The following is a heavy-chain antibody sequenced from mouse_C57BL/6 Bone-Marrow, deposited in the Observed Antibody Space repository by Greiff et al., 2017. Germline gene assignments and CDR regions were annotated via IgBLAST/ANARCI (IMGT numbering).Heavy chain of an antibody. D-gene: IGHD2-5*01. CDR3: ARYSNLDY. CDR1: GFTFSSYG. J-gene: IGHJ2*01. Sequence: AASGFTFSSYGMSWVRQTPDKRLEWVATISSGGSYTYYPDSVKGRFTISRDNAKNTLYLQMSSLKSEDTAMYYCARYSNLDYWGQGTTLTVSS. V-gene: IGHV5-6*01. CDR2: ISSGGSYT.